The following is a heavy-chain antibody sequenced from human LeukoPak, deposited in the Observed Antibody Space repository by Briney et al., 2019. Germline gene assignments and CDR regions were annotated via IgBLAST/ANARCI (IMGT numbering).Heavy chain of an antibody. CDR1: GFTFSSYW. CDR3: AKSNSFGYSYGKNLNFDY. CDR2: IKQDGSEK. Sequence: PGGSLRLSCAASGFTFSSYWMSWVRQAPGKGLEWVANIKQDGSEKYYVDSVKGRFTISRDNAKNSLYLQMNSLRAEDTAVYYCAKSNSFGYSYGKNLNFDYWGQGTLVTVSS. V-gene: IGHV3-7*03. J-gene: IGHJ4*02. D-gene: IGHD5-18*01.